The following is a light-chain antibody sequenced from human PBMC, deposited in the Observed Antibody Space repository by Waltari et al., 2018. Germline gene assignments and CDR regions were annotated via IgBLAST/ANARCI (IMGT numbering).Light chain of an antibody. Sequence: EIVMTQSPVALSVSPGERATLSCRASQSVRSSLAWDQQRPGQTPRLVTYDFSTRANGIPARFSGSGSGTEFTLTISSLQSEDFAVYYCQQYNTWPGTFGQGTKLEIK. CDR3: QQYNTWPGT. CDR1: QSVRSS. J-gene: IGKJ2*01. CDR2: DFS. V-gene: IGKV3-15*01.